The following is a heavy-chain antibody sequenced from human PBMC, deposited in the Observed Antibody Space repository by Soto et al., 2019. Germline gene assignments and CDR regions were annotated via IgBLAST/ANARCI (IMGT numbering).Heavy chain of an antibody. CDR2: ISGYNGNT. Sequence: QVQLVQSGAEVKKPGASVKVSCKSSGYTFSMSGISWVRQAPGQGLEWMGWISGYNGNTNYEQKFQDRVTMTTDTTTNTAYMELRSLRSDDTAVYYCAREGPLPDYYYGMDVWGQGTTVTVSS. CDR1: GYTFSMSG. CDR3: AREGPLPDYYYGMDV. V-gene: IGHV1-18*01. J-gene: IGHJ6*02.